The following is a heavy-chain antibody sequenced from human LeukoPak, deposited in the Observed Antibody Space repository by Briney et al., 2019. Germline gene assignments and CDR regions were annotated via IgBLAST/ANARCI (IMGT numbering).Heavy chain of an antibody. D-gene: IGHD3-22*01. CDR3: ARVARDYDSSGYDY. CDR1: GFTFSSYS. Sequence: PGGSLRLSCAASGFTFSSYSVNWVRQAPGKGLEWVSSISSSSSYIYYADSVKGRFTISRDNAKNSLYLQMNSLRAEDTAVYYCARVARDYDSSGYDYWGQGTLVTVSS. J-gene: IGHJ4*02. CDR2: ISSSSSYI. V-gene: IGHV3-21*01.